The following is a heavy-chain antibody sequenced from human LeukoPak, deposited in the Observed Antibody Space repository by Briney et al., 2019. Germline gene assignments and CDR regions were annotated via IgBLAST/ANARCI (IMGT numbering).Heavy chain of an antibody. CDR1: GFTFSNYE. J-gene: IGHJ4*02. CDR3: ARDDYDSSTPYYFDY. CDR2: ISSSDRTISGSTI. D-gene: IGHD3-22*01. V-gene: IGHV3-48*03. Sequence: GGSLRLSCAASGFTFSNYEMIWVRQAPGKGLEWVAYISSSDRTISGSTIYYADSVKGRFTISRDNAKNSLFLQMNSLRAEDTAVYYCARDDYDSSTPYYFDYWGQGTLVTVPS.